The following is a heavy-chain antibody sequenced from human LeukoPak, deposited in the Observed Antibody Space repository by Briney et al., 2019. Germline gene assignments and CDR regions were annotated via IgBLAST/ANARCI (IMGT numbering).Heavy chain of an antibody. CDR1: GFTFSSYE. CDR3: TSANYGPAY. D-gene: IGHD5-24*01. Sequence: GSLRLSCAASGFTFSSYEMNWVRQAPGKGLEWVANVNQDGSGKYYVDSVKGRFTISKDNAKNSLYLQMNSLRAEDTAVYYCTSANYGPAYWGQGTLVTVSS. V-gene: IGHV3-7*01. J-gene: IGHJ4*02. CDR2: VNQDGSGK.